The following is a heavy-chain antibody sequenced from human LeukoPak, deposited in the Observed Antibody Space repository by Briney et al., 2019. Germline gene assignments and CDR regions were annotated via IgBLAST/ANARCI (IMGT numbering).Heavy chain of an antibody. D-gene: IGHD3-10*01. CDR3: AKDPSYSTMVRGVISFDY. CDR1: GFTFSSYA. V-gene: IGHV3-23*01. J-gene: IGHJ4*02. Sequence: GGSLRLSCAASGFTFSSYAMSWVRQAPGKGLEWVSAISGSGGSTYYADSVKGRFTISRDNSKDTLYLRMNSLRAEDTAVYYCAKDPSYSTMVRGVISFDYWGQGTLVTVSS. CDR2: ISGSGGST.